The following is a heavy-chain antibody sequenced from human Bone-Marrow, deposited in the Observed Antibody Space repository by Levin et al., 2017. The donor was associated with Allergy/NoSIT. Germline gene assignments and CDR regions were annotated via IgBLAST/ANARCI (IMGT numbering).Heavy chain of an antibody. J-gene: IGHJ5*02. CDR3: ARINYDFWSGFQRGGWFDP. Sequence: GGSLRLSCAASGFMFSRDAMHWVRQSPGKGLEWVAMISFVEATRKYADSVRGRFTIFRDNSKNTVDLQMNSLRPEDTAMYYCARINYDFWSGFQRGGWFDPWGQGTLVTVSS. CDR1: GFMFSRDA. D-gene: IGHD3-3*01. V-gene: IGHV3-30-3*01. CDR2: ISFVEATR.